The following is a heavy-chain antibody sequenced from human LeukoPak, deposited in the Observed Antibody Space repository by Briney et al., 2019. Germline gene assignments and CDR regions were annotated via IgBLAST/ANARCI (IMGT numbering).Heavy chain of an antibody. Sequence: SGGSLRLSCAASGFTFSSYAMSWVRQAPGKGLEWVSDISGRGGSTYYADSVKGRFTISRDNSKNTLYLQMNSLRAEDTAVYYCAITPGYSYGLYYFDYWGQGTLVTVSS. D-gene: IGHD5-18*01. CDR2: ISGRGGST. J-gene: IGHJ4*02. CDR3: AITPGYSYGLYYFDY. CDR1: GFTFSSYA. V-gene: IGHV3-23*01.